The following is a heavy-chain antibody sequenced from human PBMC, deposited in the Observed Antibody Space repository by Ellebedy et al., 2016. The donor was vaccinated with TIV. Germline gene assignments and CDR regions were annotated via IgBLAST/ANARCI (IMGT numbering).Heavy chain of an antibody. Sequence: SETLPLTCAVYGGSFSGYYWSWVRQPPGKGLEWIGEINHSGSTNYNPSLKSRVTISVDTSKNQFSLKLSSVTAADTAVYYCARLIAAAEGGWFDPWGQGTLVTVSS. CDR1: GGSFSGYY. D-gene: IGHD6-13*01. V-gene: IGHV4-34*01. CDR3: ARLIAAAEGGWFDP. J-gene: IGHJ5*02. CDR2: INHSGST.